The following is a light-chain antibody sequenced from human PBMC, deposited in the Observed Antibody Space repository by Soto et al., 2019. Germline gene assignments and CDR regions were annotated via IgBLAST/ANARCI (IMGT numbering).Light chain of an antibody. CDR2: GAS. Sequence: EIVLTQSPATLSLSPGERATLSCTASQIVSTAVLAWYQQKPGQAPSLLLYGASTRATGIPERFRGRGSGTDFTLTISGLEPEDFAVYYCQQYGSSSITFGQGTRLEIK. J-gene: IGKJ5*01. V-gene: IGKV3-20*01. CDR1: QIVSTAV. CDR3: QQYGSSSIT.